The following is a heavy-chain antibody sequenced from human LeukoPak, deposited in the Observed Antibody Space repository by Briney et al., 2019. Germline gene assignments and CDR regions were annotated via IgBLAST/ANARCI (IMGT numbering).Heavy chain of an antibody. CDR3: ARAVEYYYGMDV. CDR2: IIPILGIA. V-gene: IGHV1-69*04. CDR1: GGTFSSYA. Sequence: GASVTVSCKASGGTFSSYAISWVRQAPGQGLEWMGRIIPILGIANYAQKFQGRVTITADKSTSTAYMELSSLRSEDTAVYYCARAVEYYYGMDVWGQGTTVTVSS. J-gene: IGHJ6*02.